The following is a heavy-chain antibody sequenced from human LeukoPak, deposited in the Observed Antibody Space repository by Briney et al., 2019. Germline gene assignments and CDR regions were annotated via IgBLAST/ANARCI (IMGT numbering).Heavy chain of an antibody. J-gene: IGHJ4*02. CDR2: INHSGST. CDR1: GGSFSGYY. Sequence: PSETLSLTCAVYGGSFSGYYWSWIRQPPGKGLEWIGEINHSGSTNYNPSLKSRVTISVDTSKNQFSLKLSSVTAADTAVYYCARGVSEYSYWGQGTLVTVSS. D-gene: IGHD6-6*01. V-gene: IGHV4-34*01. CDR3: ARGVSEYSY.